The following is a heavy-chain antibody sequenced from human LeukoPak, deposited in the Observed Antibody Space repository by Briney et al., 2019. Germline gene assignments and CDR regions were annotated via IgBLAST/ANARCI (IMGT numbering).Heavy chain of an antibody. D-gene: IGHD2-2*01. CDR2: IIPIFGTA. V-gene: IGHV1-69*05. Sequence: SVKVSCKASGGTFSSYAISWVRQAPGQGLEWMGGIIPIFGTANYAQKFQGRVTITTDESTSTAYMELSSLRSEDTAVYYCASCMTSCSRAFDIWGQGTMVTVSS. CDR1: GGTFSSYA. CDR3: ASCMTSCSRAFDI. J-gene: IGHJ3*02.